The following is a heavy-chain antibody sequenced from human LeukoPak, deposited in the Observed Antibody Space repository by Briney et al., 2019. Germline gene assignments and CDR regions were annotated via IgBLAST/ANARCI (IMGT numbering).Heavy chain of an antibody. CDR3: ARANYYDISGYDY. CDR1: GFTFSSYW. V-gene: IGHV3-74*03. Sequence: GGSLRLSCAGSGFTFSSYWMHWVRQAPGKGLVWVSRINTDASSITYADSVKGRFTISRDNAKNSLYLQMNSLRAEDTAVYYCARANYYDISGYDYWGQGTLVTVSS. CDR2: INTDASSI. J-gene: IGHJ4*02. D-gene: IGHD3-22*01.